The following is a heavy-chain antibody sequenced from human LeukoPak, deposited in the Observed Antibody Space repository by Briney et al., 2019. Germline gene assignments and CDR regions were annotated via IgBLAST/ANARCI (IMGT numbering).Heavy chain of an antibody. J-gene: IGHJ2*01. V-gene: IGHV4-39*01. CDR3: ARQSIAVAGRHFDL. CDR2: VSYSGSG. CDR1: SGSISSSDYY. Sequence: SETLSLTCTVSSGSISSSDYYWGWIRHPPGKGLEWFGRVSYSGSGYYNPSLKSRVIISVDTSKNQFSLKLSSVTAADTAVYYCARQSIAVAGRHFDLWGRGTLVTVSS. D-gene: IGHD6-19*01.